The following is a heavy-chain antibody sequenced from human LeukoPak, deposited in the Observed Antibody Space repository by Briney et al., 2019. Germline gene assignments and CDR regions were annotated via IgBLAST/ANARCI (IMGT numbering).Heavy chain of an antibody. CDR3: ARDTLGYCSGGSCFRYWFDP. Sequence: ASVRVSCKASGGTFSSYAMSWVRQAPGEGREGMGWINPNSGGTNYAQKFQGWVTMTRDTSISTAYMELSRLRSDDTAVYYCARDTLGYCSGGSCFRYWFDPWGQGTLVTVSS. V-gene: IGHV1-2*04. D-gene: IGHD2-15*01. J-gene: IGHJ5*02. CDR1: GGTFSSYA. CDR2: INPNSGGT.